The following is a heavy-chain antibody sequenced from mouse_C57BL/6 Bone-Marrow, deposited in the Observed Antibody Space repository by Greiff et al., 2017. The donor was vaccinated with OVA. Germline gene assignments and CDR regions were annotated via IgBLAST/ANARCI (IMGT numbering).Heavy chain of an antibody. CDR1: GYTFTSYW. V-gene: IGHV1-53*01. Sequence: VKLMESGTELVKPGASVKLSCKASGYTFTSYWMHWVKQRPGQGLEWIGNINPSNGGTNYNEKFKSKATLTVDKSSSTAYMQLSSLTSEDSAVYYCARGIYYYGSRAWFAYWGQGTLVTVSA. CDR3: ARGIYYYGSRAWFAY. D-gene: IGHD1-1*01. CDR2: INPSNGGT. J-gene: IGHJ3*01.